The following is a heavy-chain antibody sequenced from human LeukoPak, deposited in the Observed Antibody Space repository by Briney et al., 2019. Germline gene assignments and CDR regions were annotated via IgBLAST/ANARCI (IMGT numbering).Heavy chain of an antibody. V-gene: IGHV1-69*01. D-gene: IGHD3-10*01. Sequence: ASVKVSCKASGGTFSSYAISWVRQAPGQELEWMGGIIPIFGTANYAQKFQGRVTITADESTSTAYMELSSLRSEDTAVYYCARIKLGTYYGSGSYEAFDPWGQGTLVTVSS. CDR2: IIPIFGTA. CDR1: GGTFSSYA. J-gene: IGHJ5*02. CDR3: ARIKLGTYYGSGSYEAFDP.